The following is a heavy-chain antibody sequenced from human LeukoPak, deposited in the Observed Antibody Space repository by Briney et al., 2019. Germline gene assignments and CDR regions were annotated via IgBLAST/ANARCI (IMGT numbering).Heavy chain of an antibody. Sequence: RASVKVSCKASGYTFTSYGISWVRQAPGQGLEWMGWISAYNGNTNYAQKLQGRVTMTTDTSTSTAYMELRSLRSDDTAVYYCARGYSSSWYYPGVDYWGQGTLVTVSS. CDR1: GYTFTSYG. D-gene: IGHD6-13*01. CDR2: ISAYNGNT. J-gene: IGHJ4*02. CDR3: ARGYSSSWYYPGVDY. V-gene: IGHV1-18*01.